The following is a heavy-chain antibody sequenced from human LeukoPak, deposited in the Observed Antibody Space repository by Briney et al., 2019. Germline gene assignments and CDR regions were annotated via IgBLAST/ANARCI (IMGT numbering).Heavy chain of an antibody. CDR3: ARAPRGSSGYLDY. CDR2: INTYTGNP. J-gene: IGHJ4*02. D-gene: IGHD3-22*01. V-gene: IGHV7-4-1*02. CDR1: GYTLTSYA. Sequence: GASVKVSCKASGYTLTSYAMSWVRQAPGQGLEWMGWINTYTGNPTYAQGFTGRFVFSLDTSVSTAYLQISSLKAEDTAVYYCARAPRGSSGYLDYWGQGTLVTVSS.